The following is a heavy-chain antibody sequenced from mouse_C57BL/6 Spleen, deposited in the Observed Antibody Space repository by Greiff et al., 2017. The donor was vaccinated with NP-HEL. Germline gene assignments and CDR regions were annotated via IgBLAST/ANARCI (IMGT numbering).Heavy chain of an antibody. CDR1: GFSLTSYG. V-gene: IGHV2-2*01. CDR3: ARKPYYYGSSLYAMDY. CDR2: IWSGGST. J-gene: IGHJ4*01. Sequence: QVQLKESGPGLVQPSQSLSITCTVSGFSLTSYGVHWVRQSPGKGLEWLGVIWSGGSTDYNAAFISRLSISKDNSKSQVFFKMNSLQADDTAIYYCARKPYYYGSSLYAMDYWGQGTSVTVSS. D-gene: IGHD1-1*01.